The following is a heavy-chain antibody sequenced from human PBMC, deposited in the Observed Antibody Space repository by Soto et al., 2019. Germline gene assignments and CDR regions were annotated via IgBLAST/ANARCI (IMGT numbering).Heavy chain of an antibody. D-gene: IGHD6-13*01. CDR1: GYTFTSYG. CDR2: ISAYNGNT. Sequence: SVKVSCKASGYTFTSYGISWVRQAPGQGLEWMGWISAYNGNTNYAQKLQGIVTMTTDTSTSTAYMELRSLRSDDTAVYYCARMAISLAAVYFDYWGQGTLVTAPQ. J-gene: IGHJ4*02. V-gene: IGHV1-18*01. CDR3: ARMAISLAAVYFDY.